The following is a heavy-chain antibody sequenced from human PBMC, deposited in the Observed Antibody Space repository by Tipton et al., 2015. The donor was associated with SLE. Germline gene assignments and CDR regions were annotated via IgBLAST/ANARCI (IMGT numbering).Heavy chain of an antibody. Sequence: SLRPSCAASGFIFNNHWMHWVRHAQGKGLVWVSRINGDGSSTNYADSVKGRFTISRDNAKNTLYLQMNSLRAEDTAVYYCAKEGHSSGWSPSDYWGQGTLVTVSS. J-gene: IGHJ4*02. CDR3: AKEGHSSGWSPSDY. D-gene: IGHD6-19*01. CDR1: GFIFNNHW. V-gene: IGHV3-74*01. CDR2: INGDGSST.